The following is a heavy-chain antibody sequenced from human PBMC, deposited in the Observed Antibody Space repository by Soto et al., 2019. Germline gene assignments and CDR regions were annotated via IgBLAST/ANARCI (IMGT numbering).Heavy chain of an antibody. J-gene: IGHJ6*03. CDR2: ITVGSGNT. CDR3: ARHSSYGSYYYSDL. Sequence: ASVKVSCKASGDTFTRHGLTWVRQAPGQGPEWMGWITVGSGNTHYAQKFQGRVSMTTDTSKSTAYMELWSLRSDDTAVYYCARHSSYGSYYYSDLWG. D-gene: IGHD3-16*01. CDR1: GDTFTRHG. V-gene: IGHV1-18*04.